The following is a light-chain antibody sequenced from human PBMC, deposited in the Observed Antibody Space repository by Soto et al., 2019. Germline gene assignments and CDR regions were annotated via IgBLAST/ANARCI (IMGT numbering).Light chain of an antibody. Sequence: EIVLTQSPCTLSLSTGERATLSCRASQSVSNNYLAWYQQKPGQAPRLLIYGASNRATGIPDRFSGSGSGTDFTLTISRLEPEDFAVYYCQQYGSSGTFAQGTKVAIK. J-gene: IGKJ1*01. CDR2: GAS. CDR1: QSVSNNY. CDR3: QQYGSSGT. V-gene: IGKV3-20*01.